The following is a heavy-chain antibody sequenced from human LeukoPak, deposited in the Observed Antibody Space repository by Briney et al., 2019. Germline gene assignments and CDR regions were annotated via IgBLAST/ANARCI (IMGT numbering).Heavy chain of an antibody. CDR1: GFTFSSYA. Sequence: GGSLRLSCAASGFTFSSYAMSWVRQAPGKGLEWVSAISGSGGSTYYADSVKGRFTISRDNSKNTLYLQMNSLRAEDTAVYYCAKDKTDYYDSSGAFDYWGQGTRVTVSS. CDR3: AKDKTDYYDSSGAFDY. V-gene: IGHV3-23*01. CDR2: ISGSGGST. D-gene: IGHD3-22*01. J-gene: IGHJ4*02.